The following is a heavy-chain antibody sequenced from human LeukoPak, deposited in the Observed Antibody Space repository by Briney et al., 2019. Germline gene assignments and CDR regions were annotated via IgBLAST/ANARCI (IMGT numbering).Heavy chain of an antibody. D-gene: IGHD6-13*01. CDR3: ARLGLYTSSWYRYYYFDY. Sequence: PSETLSLTCGVHGGSFNDYSWTWIRQSPGKGLGWIGEVNHSGSTTYNPSLRSRFTMSVDASKNQFSLRLSSVTAADTAVYYCARLGLYTSSWYRYYYFDYWGQGTLVTVSS. J-gene: IGHJ4*02. CDR2: VNHSGST. V-gene: IGHV4-34*01. CDR1: GGSFNDYS.